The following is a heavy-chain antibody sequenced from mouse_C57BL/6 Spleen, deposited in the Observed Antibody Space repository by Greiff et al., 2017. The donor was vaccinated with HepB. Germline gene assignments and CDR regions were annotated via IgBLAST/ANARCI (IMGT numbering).Heavy chain of an antibody. D-gene: IGHD3-2*02. CDR2: ISYDGSN. J-gene: IGHJ2*01. CDR1: GYSITSGYY. V-gene: IGHV3-6*01. CDR3: ARVSSGYGY. Sequence: DVHLVESGPGLVKPSQSLSLTCSVTGYSITSGYYWNWIRQFPGNKLEWMGYISYDGSNNYNPSLKNRISITRDTSKNQFFLKLNSVTTEDTATYYCARVSSGYGYWGQGTTLTVSS.